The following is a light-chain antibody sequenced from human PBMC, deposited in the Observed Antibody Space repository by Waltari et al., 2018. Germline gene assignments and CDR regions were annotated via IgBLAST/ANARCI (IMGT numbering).Light chain of an antibody. J-gene: IGKJ1*01. CDR3: QQRSNWPPT. V-gene: IGKV3-11*01. CDR2: DTS. CDR1: QSVSNM. Sequence: EIVLTQPPGTLSLSPGERATLSCRASQSVSNMLAWYQQKPGQAPRLLIYDTSNRATGIPARFSGSGSGTDFTLTISSLEPEDFAVYYCQQRSNWPPTFGQGTKVEI.